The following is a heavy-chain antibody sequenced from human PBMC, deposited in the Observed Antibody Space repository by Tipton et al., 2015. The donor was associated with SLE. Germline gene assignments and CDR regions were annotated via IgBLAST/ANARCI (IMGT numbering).Heavy chain of an antibody. CDR1: GGSISSRNW. J-gene: IGHJ5*02. V-gene: IGHV4-4*02. CDR3: ARDFEGRSWFAP. Sequence: TLSLTCAVYGGSISSRNWWSWIRQPPGKGLERIGEIDHSGRTNYNPSLESRVTISVDTSKNQFSLKLSSVTAADTAFYYCARDFEGRSWFAPWGQGTLVNVAS. CDR2: IDHSGRT.